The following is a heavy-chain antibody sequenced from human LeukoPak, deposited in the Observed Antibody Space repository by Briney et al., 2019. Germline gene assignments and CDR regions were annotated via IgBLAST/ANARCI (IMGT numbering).Heavy chain of an antibody. CDR2: INHSGST. Sequence: PSETLSLTCAVSGGSISSGGYSWSWIRQPPGKGLEWIGEINHSGSTNYNPSLKSRVTISVDTSKNQFSLKLSSVTAADTAVYYCARGLLNSGSYYWFDPWGQGTLVTVSS. CDR1: GGSISSGGYS. J-gene: IGHJ5*02. V-gene: IGHV4-34*01. CDR3: ARGLLNSGSYYWFDP. D-gene: IGHD1-26*01.